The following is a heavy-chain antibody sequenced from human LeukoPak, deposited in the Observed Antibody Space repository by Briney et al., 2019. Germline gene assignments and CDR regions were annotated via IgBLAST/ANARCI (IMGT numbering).Heavy chain of an antibody. Sequence: GESLKISCKGSGYSFTSYWIGWVRQMPGKGLEWMGIIYPDDSDTKYSLSFQGQVTISADKSISTAYLQWSSLKASDTAMYFCTRLPDQWLVRWAMSFDYWGQGTLVTVSS. CDR1: GYSFTSYW. V-gene: IGHV5-51*01. CDR2: IYPDDSDT. D-gene: IGHD6-19*01. CDR3: TRLPDQWLVRWAMSFDY. J-gene: IGHJ4*02.